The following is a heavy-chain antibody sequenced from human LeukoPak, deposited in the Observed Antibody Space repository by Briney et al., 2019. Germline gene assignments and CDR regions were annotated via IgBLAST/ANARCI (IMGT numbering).Heavy chain of an antibody. CDR2: ISSSGSTI. V-gene: IGHV3-48*03. CDR1: GFTFSSYA. J-gene: IGHJ4*02. CDR3: ASPGYEAAYFDY. D-gene: IGHD5-12*01. Sequence: GGSLRLSCAASGFTFSSYAMSWVRQAPGKGLEWVSYISSSGSTIYYADSVKGRFTISRDNAKNSLYLQMNSLRAEDTAVYYCASPGYEAAYFDYWGQGTLVTVSS.